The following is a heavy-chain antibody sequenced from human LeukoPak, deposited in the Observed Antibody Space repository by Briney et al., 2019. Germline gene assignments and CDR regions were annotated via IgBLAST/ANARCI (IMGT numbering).Heavy chain of an antibody. CDR3: AKDFSVGVTMIRGPFDP. Sequence: GSLRLSCAASGFTFSGYPIHWVRQAPGKGLEWVAVISYDGSNKYYADSVKGRFTISRDNAKNSLYLQINSLRAEDTAVYYCAKDFSVGVTMIRGPFDPWGQGTLVTVSS. V-gene: IGHV3-30-3*02. D-gene: IGHD3-10*01. J-gene: IGHJ5*02. CDR2: ISYDGSNK. CDR1: GFTFSGYP.